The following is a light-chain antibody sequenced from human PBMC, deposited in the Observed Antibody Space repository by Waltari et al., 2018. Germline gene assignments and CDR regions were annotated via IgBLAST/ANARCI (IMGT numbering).Light chain of an antibody. J-gene: IGKJ1*01. V-gene: IGKV1-33*01. Sequence: DMQITQSPASLSASVGDRVTITCQPSQDVINYINWYQQKPGKAPQLLIYDAATLKTGVPSRFSGRQSGTYFTLTISGLQPEDVGTYYCQHSEAFGQGTTVEI. CDR3: QHSEA. CDR1: QDVINY. CDR2: DAA.